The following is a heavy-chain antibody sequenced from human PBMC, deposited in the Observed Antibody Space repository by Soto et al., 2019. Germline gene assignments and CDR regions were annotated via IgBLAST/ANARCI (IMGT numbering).Heavy chain of an antibody. D-gene: IGHD3-22*01. CDR1: GFTFSSYA. V-gene: IGHV3-23*01. CDR3: AKVRSSGYCYDY. CDR2: ISGSGGST. J-gene: IGHJ4*02. Sequence: GGSLRHACAASGFTFSSYAMSWVRQAPGKGREWVSAISGSGGSTYYADSVKGRFTISRDNSNNTLYLQMNSLRAEDTAVYYCAKVRSSGYCYDYWGQGTLVTVSS.